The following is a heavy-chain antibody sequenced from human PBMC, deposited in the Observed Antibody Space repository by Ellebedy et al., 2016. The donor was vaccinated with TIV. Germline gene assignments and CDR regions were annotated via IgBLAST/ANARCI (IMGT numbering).Heavy chain of an antibody. D-gene: IGHD6-19*01. J-gene: IGHJ4*02. CDR3: ALAKTGQWLVRQYFDY. V-gene: IGHV1-3*01. CDR1: GYTFTSYA. CDR2: INAGNGNT. Sequence: ASVKVSCKASGYTFTSYAMHWVRQAPGQRLEWMGWINAGNGNTKYSQKFQGRVTITRDTSASTAYMELSSLRSEDTAVYYCALAKTGQWLVRQYFDYWGQGTLVTVSS.